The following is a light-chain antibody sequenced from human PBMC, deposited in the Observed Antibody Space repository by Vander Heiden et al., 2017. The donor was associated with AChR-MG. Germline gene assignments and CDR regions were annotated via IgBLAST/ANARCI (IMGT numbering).Light chain of an antibody. J-gene: IGKJ3*01. V-gene: IGKV3-11*01. Sequence: EIVLTQSPVIVSLSLGERATLSCRASQSVSTHLAWYHQKPGQAPRLLIYDASHRATDIKARFSGSGYGTDFNLTITSREPEDYGVYYCQQLGNGPPGFIFGHGTKVQIK. CDR1: QSVSTH. CDR2: DAS. CDR3: QQLGNGPPGFI.